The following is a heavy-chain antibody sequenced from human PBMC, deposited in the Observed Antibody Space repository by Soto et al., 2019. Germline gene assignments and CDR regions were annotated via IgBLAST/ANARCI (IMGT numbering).Heavy chain of an antibody. Sequence: GGSLSLSCAAYGFTYSSYGTGCVRQAPGEGLKWVSGIVGSGDTTYYADSVKGRFTSSRDNTKNTLYLQMDKLTSEKTAVYYFAKDTRLRLGGLSFDAFDCWGQGTLVTVSS. CDR2: IVGSGDTT. D-gene: IGHD3-16*02. CDR1: GFTYSSYG. J-gene: IGHJ4*02. V-gene: IGHV3-23*01. CDR3: AKDTRLRLGGLSFDAFDC.